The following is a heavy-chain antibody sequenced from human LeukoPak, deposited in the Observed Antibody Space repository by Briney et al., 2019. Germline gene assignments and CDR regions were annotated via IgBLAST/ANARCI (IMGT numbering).Heavy chain of an antibody. J-gene: IGHJ3*01. V-gene: IGHV3-23*01. CDR1: GFTFSSHS. CDR2: INGGGDAT. Sequence: PGGSLRLSCAASGFTFSSHSMNWVRQAPGKGLEWVSAINGGGDATEYTDSVKGRFTISRDNSKNTLYLQMNSLRPEDTAVYYCARCTASCYANAFDVWGQGTLLTVSS. CDR3: ARCTASCYANAFDV. D-gene: IGHD2-2*01.